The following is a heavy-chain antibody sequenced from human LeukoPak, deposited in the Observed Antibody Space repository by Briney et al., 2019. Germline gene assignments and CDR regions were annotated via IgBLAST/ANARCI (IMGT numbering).Heavy chain of an antibody. J-gene: IGHJ6*02. CDR2: ISGSGGST. CDR1: GFTFSSYA. Sequence: GGSLRLSCAASGFTFSSYAMSWVRQAPGKGLEWVSAISGSGGSTYYADSVKGRFTISRDNSKNSLYLQMNSLRAEDTAVYYCARGDVVVPAASIWDIVVVVAATQDYYYYGMDVWGQGTTVTVSS. CDR3: ARGDVVVPAASIWDIVVVVAATQDYYYYGMDV. V-gene: IGHV3-23*01. D-gene: IGHD2-15*01.